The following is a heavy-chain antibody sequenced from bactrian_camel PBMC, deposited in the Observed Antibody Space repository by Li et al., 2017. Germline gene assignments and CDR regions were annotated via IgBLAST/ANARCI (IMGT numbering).Heavy chain of an antibody. CDR3: AAQFLEASCAVVHAIDN. D-gene: IGHD2*01. V-gene: IGHV3S53*01. J-gene: IGHJ4*01. Sequence: HVQLVESGGDLVQPGGSLRLSCTISGYTYSGNYMAWFRQVPGKQREGVACIDSDGTTNVADSVKGRFTISKDKANNTLYLQMNSLEPEDTAKYYCAAQFLEASCAVVHAIDNWGQGTQVTVS. CDR2: IDSDGTT. CDR1: GYTYSGNY.